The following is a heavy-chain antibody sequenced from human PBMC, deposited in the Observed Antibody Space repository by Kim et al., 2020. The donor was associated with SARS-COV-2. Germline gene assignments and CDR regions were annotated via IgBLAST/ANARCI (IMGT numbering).Heavy chain of an antibody. V-gene: IGHV1-3*01. CDR3: ARGYEHGGGLDY. Sequence: KYSQSFLGRLTLTWDTSATTVYMELSSLRSEDTAVYYCARGYEHGGGLDYWGQGILVTVSS. D-gene: IGHD3-16*01. J-gene: IGHJ4*02.